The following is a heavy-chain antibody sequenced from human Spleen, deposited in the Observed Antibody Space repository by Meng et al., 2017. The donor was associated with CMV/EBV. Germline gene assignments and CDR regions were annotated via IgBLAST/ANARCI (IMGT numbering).Heavy chain of an antibody. CDR1: GFTFSKYS. Sequence: GESLKISCAASGFTFSKYSMNWVRQAPGKGLEWVSSIGSSDSHIYYAASVKGRFTISRDNAKNSLYLQMNSLRADDTAVYYCARVAAATYYYYYYGMDVWGQGTTVTVSS. CDR3: ARVAAATYYYYYYGMDV. J-gene: IGHJ6*02. CDR2: IGSSDSHI. V-gene: IGHV3-21*01. D-gene: IGHD6-13*01.